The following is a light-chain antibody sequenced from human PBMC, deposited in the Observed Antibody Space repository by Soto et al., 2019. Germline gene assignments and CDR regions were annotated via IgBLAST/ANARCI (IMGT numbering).Light chain of an antibody. CDR1: QSLLYSDGNAY. Sequence: DVVMTQSPLSLPVTLGQPASISCSSSQSLLYSDGNAYLNWFHQRPGQSPRRLIYTVSKRDSGVPDRFSGSGSATDFTLRISRVEAEDVGVYYCMQGTHWPPTFGQGTKVEIK. J-gene: IGKJ1*01. CDR3: MQGTHWPPT. V-gene: IGKV2-30*01. CDR2: TVS.